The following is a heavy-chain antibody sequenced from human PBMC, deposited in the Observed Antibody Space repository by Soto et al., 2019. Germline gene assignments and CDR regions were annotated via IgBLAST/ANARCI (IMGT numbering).Heavy chain of an antibody. CDR2: INPNSGGT. D-gene: IGHD3-22*01. J-gene: IGHJ4*02. Sequence: ASVKVSCKASGYTFTGYYMHWVRQAPGQGLEWMGWINPNSGGTNYAQKFQGWVTMTRDTSISTAYMELSRLRSDDTAVYYCARALSPNYYDSSGYLDYWGQGTLVTVSS. V-gene: IGHV1-2*04. CDR1: GYTFTGYY. CDR3: ARALSPNYYDSSGYLDY.